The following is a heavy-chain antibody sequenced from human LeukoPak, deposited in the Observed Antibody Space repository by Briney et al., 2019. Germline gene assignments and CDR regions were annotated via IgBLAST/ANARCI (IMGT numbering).Heavy chain of an antibody. CDR1: VFTFGVDA. V-gene: IGHV3-49*04. Sequence: PGGCLRLSCTASVFTFGVDAMSWGREGPGEGLGWVGFIRSKAYGGTTAYAASVKGRFTISRDDSKSIAYLQMNSLKTEDTAVYYCTRDPTIPEYYDFWSGPDYWGQGTLVTVSS. D-gene: IGHD3-3*01. CDR3: TRDPTIPEYYDFWSGPDY. CDR2: IRSKAYGGTT. J-gene: IGHJ4*02.